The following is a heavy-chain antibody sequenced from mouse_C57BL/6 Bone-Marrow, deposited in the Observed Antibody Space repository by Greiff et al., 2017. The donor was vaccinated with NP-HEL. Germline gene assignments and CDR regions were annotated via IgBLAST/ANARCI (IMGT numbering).Heavy chain of an antibody. Sequence: EVKLMESGGGLVKPGGSLKLSCAASGFTFSSYAMSWVRQTPEKRLEWVATISDGGSYTYYPDNVKGRFTISRDNAKNNLYLQMSHLKSEDTAMYYCARDQLRFYWGQGTLVTVSA. CDR3: ARDQLRFY. CDR1: GFTFSSYA. V-gene: IGHV5-4*01. CDR2: ISDGGSYT. J-gene: IGHJ3*01. D-gene: IGHD1-1*01.